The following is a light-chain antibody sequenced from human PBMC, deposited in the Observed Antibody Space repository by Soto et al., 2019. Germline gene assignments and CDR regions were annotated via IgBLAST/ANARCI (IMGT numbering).Light chain of an antibody. CDR2: GAS. CDR3: HQYCVTSRFT. J-gene: IGKJ4*01. Sequence: IGFSQSACHVSLSTGERATLSCRARQRVSSNYLAWYQQKPGQAPSLLIYGASSRATGIPHRCSGSGASTTFTLTISRHEDEDFAAYYCHQYCVTSRFTFGGGTKVDI. V-gene: IGKV3-20*01. CDR1: QRVSSNY.